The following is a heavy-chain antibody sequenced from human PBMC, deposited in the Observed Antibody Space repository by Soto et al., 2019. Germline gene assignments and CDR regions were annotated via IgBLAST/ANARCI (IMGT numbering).Heavy chain of an antibody. D-gene: IGHD6-13*01. CDR2: INAGNGNK. Sequence: GSSVKVSRKASGYTFTRYAMHWVRQAPGQRLEWMGWINAGNGNKKYSQKFQGRVTITRDTSASTAYMELSSLRSEDTAVYYCASSNIVAAPYGMEVWGQGTTVTVSS. CDR3: ASSNIVAAPYGMEV. CDR1: GYTFTRYA. J-gene: IGHJ6*02. V-gene: IGHV1-3*01.